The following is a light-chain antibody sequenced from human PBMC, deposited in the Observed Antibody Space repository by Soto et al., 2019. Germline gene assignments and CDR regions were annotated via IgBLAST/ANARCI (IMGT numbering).Light chain of an antibody. CDR1: QDIRND. CDR2: AAF. Sequence: AIQMSQCPSALAASVGDRVTITCGASQDIRNDLAWYQQKPGQAPHLLIFAAFNLQSGVPSRFSGGGSGTHFTLTISSLQPDDFATYYCLQYYNFSWTFGQGTKVDIK. CDR3: LQYYNFSWT. J-gene: IGKJ1*01. V-gene: IGKV1-6*01.